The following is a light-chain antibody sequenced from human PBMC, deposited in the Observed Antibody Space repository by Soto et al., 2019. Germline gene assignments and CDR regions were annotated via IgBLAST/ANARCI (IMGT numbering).Light chain of an antibody. V-gene: IGKV3-20*01. CDR1: QSISNTF. J-gene: IGKJ4*01. CDR2: GAS. CDR3: QQYNSWPLT. Sequence: EIVLTQSPGTLSLSPGERATLSCRASQSISNTFLAWYQQKPGQAPRLLIYGASSRATGTPDRFSGSGSGTDFTLSISRLEPEDFAVYYCQQYNSWPLTFGGGTKVEIK.